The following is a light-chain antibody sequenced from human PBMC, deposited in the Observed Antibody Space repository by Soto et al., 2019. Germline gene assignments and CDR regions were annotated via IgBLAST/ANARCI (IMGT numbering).Light chain of an antibody. CDR3: QSYDSTLSGSG. Sequence: QLVLTQPPSVSGAPGQRVTISCTGSSSNIGAGYDVHWYEQLPGTAPKLLIYGNSNRPSGVPDRFSGSKSGTSASLAITGLQAEDEADYYCQSYDSTLSGSGFGGGTKVTVL. V-gene: IGLV1-40*01. CDR2: GNS. J-gene: IGLJ3*02. CDR1: SSNIGAGYD.